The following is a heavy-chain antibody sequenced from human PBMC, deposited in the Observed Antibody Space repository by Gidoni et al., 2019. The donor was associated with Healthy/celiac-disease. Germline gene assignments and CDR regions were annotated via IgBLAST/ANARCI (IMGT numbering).Heavy chain of an antibody. CDR1: GGPRSTGGYY. CDR3: ARYNRDDYGDYVGDY. D-gene: IGHD4-17*01. CDR2: IYYSGST. V-gene: IGHV4-30-4*01. Sequence: QVQLQESGPGLVKPSQPLSPPCAVPGGPRSTGGYYWSWIRHPPGKGLEWIGYIYYSGSTYYNPSLKSRVTISVDTSKNQFSLKLSSVTAADTAVYYCARYNRDDYGDYVGDYWGQGTLVTVSS. J-gene: IGHJ4*02.